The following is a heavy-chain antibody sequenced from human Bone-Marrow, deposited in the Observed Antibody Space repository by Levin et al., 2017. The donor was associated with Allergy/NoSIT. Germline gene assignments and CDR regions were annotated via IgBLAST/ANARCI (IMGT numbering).Heavy chain of an antibody. CDR3: ARHLEQVYYYYTMDL. CDR1: GFTFSSYS. Sequence: GGSLRLSCAGSGFTFSSYSMNWVRQAPGKGLEWVSSISSSSTYMYYAPSVTGRFTISRDNAKNILYLQMNSLSAEDTAVYYCARHLEQVYYYYTMDLWGQGTTVTVSS. V-gene: IGHV3-21*06. CDR2: ISSSSTYM. J-gene: IGHJ6*02. D-gene: IGHD1/OR15-1a*01.